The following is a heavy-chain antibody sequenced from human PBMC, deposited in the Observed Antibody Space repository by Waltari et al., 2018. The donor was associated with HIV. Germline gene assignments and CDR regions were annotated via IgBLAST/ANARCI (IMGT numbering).Heavy chain of an antibody. J-gene: IGHJ6*02. Sequence: EVQLVESGGGLVQRGGSLSLSCPASGFPVSSNFMSWVRQAPGKGLEWVSVIYSGVGTYYADSVKGRFTISRDNSKNTLYLQMNSLRAEDTAVYYCARVPRGPYGMDVWGQGTTVTVSS. V-gene: IGHV3-66*01. CDR2: IYSGVGT. CDR1: GFPVSSNF. CDR3: ARVPRGPYGMDV.